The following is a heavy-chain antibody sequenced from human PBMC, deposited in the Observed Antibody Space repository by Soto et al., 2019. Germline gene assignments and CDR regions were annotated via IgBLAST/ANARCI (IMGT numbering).Heavy chain of an antibody. D-gene: IGHD2-15*01. V-gene: IGHV1-69*02. CDR2: IIPILGIA. CDR1: GGTFSSYT. J-gene: IGHJ4*02. CDR3: ERALGGYSVDY. Sequence: QVQLVQSGAEVKKPGSSVKVSCKASGGTFSSYTISWVRQAPGQGLEWMGRIIPILGIATYAQKFQGRVTTTADKSTSTAYMELSSLRSEDTAVYYGERALGGYSVDYWGQGPLVTVAS.